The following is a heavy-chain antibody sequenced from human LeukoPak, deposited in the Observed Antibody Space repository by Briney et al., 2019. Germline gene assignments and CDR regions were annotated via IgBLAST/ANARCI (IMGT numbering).Heavy chain of an antibody. J-gene: IGHJ4*02. CDR3: AASDHLYCSSTSCRFDY. V-gene: IGHV3-49*04. CDR2: IRGKAYGEET. CDR1: GFTFRDYA. Sequence: GGSLSLSCTASGFTFRDYAMSWVRQAPGKGLEWVGFIRGKAYGEETDYAESVKGRLTISRDDSKSIAYLQMNSLKTEDTAVYYCAASDHLYCSSTSCRFDYWGQGTLVTVSS. D-gene: IGHD2-2*01.